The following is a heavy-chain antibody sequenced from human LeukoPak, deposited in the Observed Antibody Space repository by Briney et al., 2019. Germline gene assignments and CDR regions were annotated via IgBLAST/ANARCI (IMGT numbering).Heavy chain of an antibody. CDR3: AGDAYSSSWYWFDP. Sequence: GASVKVSCKASGYTFTTYGISWVRQAPGQGLEWMGWISAYNGNTNYAQKFQGRVTMTTDTSTSTAYMELRSLRSDDTAVYYCAGDAYSSSWYWFDPWGQGTLVTVSS. CDR2: ISAYNGNT. V-gene: IGHV1-18*01. CDR1: GYTFTTYG. J-gene: IGHJ5*02. D-gene: IGHD6-13*01.